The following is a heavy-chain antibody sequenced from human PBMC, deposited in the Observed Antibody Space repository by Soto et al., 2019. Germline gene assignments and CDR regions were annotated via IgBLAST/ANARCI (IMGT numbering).Heavy chain of an antibody. CDR2: ISYDGSNK. D-gene: IGHD2-8*01. CDR3: ARDRNRRYCTNGVCYTYYYYGMDV. Sequence: XGSLRLSCAASGFTFSSYAMHWVRQAPGKGLEWVAVISYDGSNKYYADSVKGRFTISRDNSKNTLYLQMNSLRAEDTAVYYCARDRNRRYCTNGVCYTYYYYGMDVWGQGTTVTVSS. V-gene: IGHV3-30-3*01. CDR1: GFTFSSYA. J-gene: IGHJ6*02.